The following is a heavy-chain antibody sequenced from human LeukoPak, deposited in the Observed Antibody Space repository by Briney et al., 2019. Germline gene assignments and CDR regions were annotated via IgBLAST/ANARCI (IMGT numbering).Heavy chain of an antibody. CDR3: ARVPPRSASWQLVFDY. V-gene: IGHV3-30*04. CDR2: ISYDGSNK. Sequence: PGGSLRLSCAASGFTFSSYAMHWVRQAPGKGLEWVAVISYDGSNKYYADSVKGRFTISRDNSKNTLYLQMNSLRAEDTAVYYCARVPPRSASWQLVFDYWGQGTLVTVSS. CDR1: GFTFSSYA. J-gene: IGHJ4*02. D-gene: IGHD3-10*01.